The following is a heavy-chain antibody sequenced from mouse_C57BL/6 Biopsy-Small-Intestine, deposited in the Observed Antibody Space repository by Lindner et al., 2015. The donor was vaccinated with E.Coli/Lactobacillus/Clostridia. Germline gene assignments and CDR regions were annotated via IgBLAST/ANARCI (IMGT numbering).Heavy chain of an antibody. CDR1: GYTFTDFY. Sequence: VQLQESGPVLVKPGASVKMSCKASGYTFTDFYMNWVKQSHGKSLEWIGVINPYNGGTSYNQKFKGRAILTVDKSSSTTYMDLNSLTSEDSAVYYCVRERDYDFFDYWGQGTTLTVSS. CDR3: VRERDYDFFDY. J-gene: IGHJ2*01. V-gene: IGHV1-19*01. CDR2: INPYNGGT. D-gene: IGHD2-4*01.